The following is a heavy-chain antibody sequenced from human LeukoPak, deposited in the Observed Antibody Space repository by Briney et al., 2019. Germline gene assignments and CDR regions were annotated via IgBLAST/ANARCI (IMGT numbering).Heavy chain of an antibody. CDR3: ARGFCSGGSCYPLFYYYYYMDV. J-gene: IGHJ6*03. CDR1: GGSFSGYY. V-gene: IGHV4-34*01. Sequence: SETLSLTCAVYGGSFSGYYWSWIRQPPGKGLEWIGEINHSGSTNYNPSLKSRVTISVDTSKSQFSLKLSSVTAADTAVYYCARGFCSGGSCYPLFYYYYYMDVWGKGTTVTVSS. CDR2: INHSGST. D-gene: IGHD2-15*01.